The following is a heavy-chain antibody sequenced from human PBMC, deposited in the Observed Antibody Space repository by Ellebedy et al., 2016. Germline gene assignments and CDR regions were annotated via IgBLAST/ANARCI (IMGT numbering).Heavy chain of an antibody. Sequence: ASVKVSCXASGYSFTNYYLHWVRQAPGQGLEWMGMINPSGGSTSYAQKFQGRVTVTRDTSTSTVYMELSSLRSEDTAVYYCARDNEAAAGTGNWFDPWGQGTLVTVSS. CDR3: ARDNEAAAGTGNWFDP. CDR2: INPSGGST. V-gene: IGHV1-46*01. CDR1: GYSFTNYY. D-gene: IGHD6-13*01. J-gene: IGHJ5*02.